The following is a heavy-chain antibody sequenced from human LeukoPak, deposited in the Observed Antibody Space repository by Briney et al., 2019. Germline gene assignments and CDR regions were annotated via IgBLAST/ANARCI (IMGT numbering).Heavy chain of an antibody. CDR2: ISGRSSTI. V-gene: IGHV3-48*04. Sequence: GGPLRLSCAASGLTFSNSDYGMNWVRQAPGKGLEWVSYISGRSSTIYYADSVRGRFTISRDNAKNSLYLQMNRLRAEDTAVYYGAKDTYGDYDPNSFDNRGQGTLVTVSS. J-gene: IGHJ4*02. D-gene: IGHD4-17*01. CDR1: GLTFSNSDYG. CDR3: AKDTYGDYDPNSFDN.